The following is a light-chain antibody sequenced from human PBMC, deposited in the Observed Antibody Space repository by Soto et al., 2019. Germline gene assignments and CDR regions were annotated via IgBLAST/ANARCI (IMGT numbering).Light chain of an antibody. CDR3: QQYGASFLT. V-gene: IGKV3-20*01. CDR2: AAS. J-gene: IGKJ5*01. Sequence: EIVLTQSPGTLSLSPGERATLFCRASQSVDSTYLAWYQQKPGQAPRLLIYAASSRAAGVPDRFSGSGSGTDFTLTISRLEXEDFAVYFCQQYGASFLTFGQGTRLEIK. CDR1: QSVDSTY.